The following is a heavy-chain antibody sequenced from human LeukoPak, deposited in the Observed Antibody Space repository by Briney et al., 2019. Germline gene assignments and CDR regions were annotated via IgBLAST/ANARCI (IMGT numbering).Heavy chain of an antibody. CDR1: GGSISSNNYF. CDR2: IYDSGTT. CDR3: QSRFLEWLLDY. V-gene: IGHV4-39*01. D-gene: IGHD3-3*01. Sequence: SETLSLTCTVSGGSISSNNYFWGWIRQPPGKGLEWIGSIYDSGTTYYNPSLKSRVTISVDTSKNQFSLKLNSVTAADTAMYYCQSRFLEWLLDYWGQGTLVTVSS. J-gene: IGHJ4*02.